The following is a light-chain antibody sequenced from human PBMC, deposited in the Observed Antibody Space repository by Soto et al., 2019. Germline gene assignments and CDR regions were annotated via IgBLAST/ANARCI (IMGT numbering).Light chain of an antibody. V-gene: IGLV2-14*01. J-gene: IGLJ1*01. CDR1: NSHAGGYNY. CDR3: SSYAGSSTV. Sequence: QSVLTQPASVSGSPGQSITISCTGTNSHAGGYNYVAWYQQHAGRAPKLMMYDVSNRPSGISNRFSGSKSGNTASLTISGLQAEDEADYYCSSYAGSSTVFGTGTKVTVL. CDR2: DVS.